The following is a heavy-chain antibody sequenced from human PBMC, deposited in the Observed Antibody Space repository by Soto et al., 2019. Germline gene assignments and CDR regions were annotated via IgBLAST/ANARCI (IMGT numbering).Heavy chain of an antibody. CDR2: ILYDGSNK. J-gene: IGHJ5*02. CDR3: AKAGTSGNWFDP. D-gene: IGHD1-1*01. V-gene: IGHV3-30*18. CDR1: GFTFSSYG. Sequence: GGSLRLSCAASGFTFSSYGMHWGRQAPGKGLEWVAVILYDGSNKYYADSVKGRFTISRDNSKNTLYLQMNSLRAEDTAVYYCAKAGTSGNWFDPWGQGTLVTVSS.